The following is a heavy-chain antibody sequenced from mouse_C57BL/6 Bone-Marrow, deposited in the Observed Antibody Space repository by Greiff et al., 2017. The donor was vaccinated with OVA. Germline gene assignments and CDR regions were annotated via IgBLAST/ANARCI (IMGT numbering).Heavy chain of an antibody. CDR1: GFTFSSYG. D-gene: IGHD1-1*01. J-gene: IGHJ1*03. V-gene: IGHV5-6*01. CDR2: LSSGGSYT. CDR3: ARHGDVSSYDWYFDV. Sequence: EVKLVESGGDLVKPGGSLKLSCAASGFTFSSYGMSWVRQTPDKRLECVATLSSGGSYTYYPDSVKGRFTISRDNAKNTLYLQMSSLKSEDTAMYYCARHGDVSSYDWYFDVWGTGPTVTVSS.